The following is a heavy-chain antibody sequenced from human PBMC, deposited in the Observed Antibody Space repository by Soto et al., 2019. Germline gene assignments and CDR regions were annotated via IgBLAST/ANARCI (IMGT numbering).Heavy chain of an antibody. CDR2: IYYRGST. V-gene: IGHV4-30-4*01. CDR1: GASISSGDYY. CDR3: ARGLTNGYYYAWFDP. D-gene: IGHD3-22*01. J-gene: IGHJ5*02. Sequence: SLALSCAVSGASISSGDYYWSWIREPPGKGLEWIGFIYYRGSTYYNPSLKSRVTMSVDTSKNQFSLKLSSVTAADTAVYYCARGLTNGYYYAWFDPWGQGTLVTVYS.